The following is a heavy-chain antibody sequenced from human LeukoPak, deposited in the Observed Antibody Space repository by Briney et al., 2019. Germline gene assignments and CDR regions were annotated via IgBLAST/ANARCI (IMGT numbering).Heavy chain of an antibody. J-gene: IGHJ4*02. CDR1: GYTFTGYY. CDR2: INPNSGGT. Sequence: GASVKVSCKASGYTFTGYYMHWVRQAPGQGLEWMGWINPNSGGTNYAQKFQGRVTMTRDTSISTAYMELSRLRSDDTAVYYCARDGGLAAAGRFDYWGQGTLVTVSS. V-gene: IGHV1-2*02. CDR3: ARDGGLAAAGRFDY. D-gene: IGHD6-13*01.